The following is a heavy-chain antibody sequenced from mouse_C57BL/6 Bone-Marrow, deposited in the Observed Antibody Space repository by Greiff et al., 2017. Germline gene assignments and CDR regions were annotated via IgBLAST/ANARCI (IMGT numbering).Heavy chain of an antibody. J-gene: IGHJ2*01. D-gene: IGHD1-1*01. CDR3: ARSTKSFLGDY. CDR2: IKPSNGGT. Sequence: QVQLQQPGTELVKPGASVKLSCKASGYTFTSYWMHWVKQRPGQGLEWIGNIKPSNGGTNYNEKFKSKATLTVDKSSSTAYMQISSLTSEDSAVYYCARSTKSFLGDYWGQGTTLTVSS. V-gene: IGHV1-53*01. CDR1: GYTFTSYW.